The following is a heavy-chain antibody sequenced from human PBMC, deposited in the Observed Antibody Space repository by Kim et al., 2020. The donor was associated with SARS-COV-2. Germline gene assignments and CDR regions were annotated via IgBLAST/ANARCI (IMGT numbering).Heavy chain of an antibody. CDR2: ISGSGGST. D-gene: IGHD6-19*01. Sequence: GGSLRLSCAASGFTFSSYAMSWVRQAPGKGLEWVSAISGSGGSTYYADSVKGRFTISRDNSKNTLYLQMNSLRAEDTAVYYCAKDRGGSQYSSGWYYYYYGMDVWGQGTTVTVSS. J-gene: IGHJ6*02. V-gene: IGHV3-23*01. CDR3: AKDRGGSQYSSGWYYYYYGMDV. CDR1: GFTFSSYA.